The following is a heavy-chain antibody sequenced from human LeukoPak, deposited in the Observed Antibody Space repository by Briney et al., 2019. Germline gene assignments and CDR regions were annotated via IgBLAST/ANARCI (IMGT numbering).Heavy chain of an antibody. V-gene: IGHV1-8*02. CDR3: ARVYDSGSYSCPH. CDR1: IYTFSDYG. Sequence: ASVKVSCKASIYTFSDYGVTWVRQATGQGLEWMGWMNPNSGNTGYAQKFQGRVTMTRNTSISTAYMELSSLRSEDTAVYYCARVYDSGSYSCPHWGQGTLVTVSS. CDR2: MNPNSGNT. D-gene: IGHD3-10*01. J-gene: IGHJ4*02.